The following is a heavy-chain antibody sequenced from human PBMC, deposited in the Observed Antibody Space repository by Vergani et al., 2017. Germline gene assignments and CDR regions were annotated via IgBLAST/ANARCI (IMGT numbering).Heavy chain of an antibody. J-gene: IGHJ4*02. CDR2: IYWNDHQ. D-gene: IGHD1-26*01. V-gene: IGHV2-5*01. CDR3: ANSTAISAFYGSGSFDY. CDR1: GFSFSLSTTGVA. Sequence: QITLEESGPTLVQPSQTLTLTCTFSGFSFSLSTTGVAVGWIRHPPGKAPEWLALIYWNDHQRYNPSLKSRLSITKDTSKTQVVLTMTNLDPVDTATYFVANSTAISAFYGSGSFDYRGQGTLVTVSS.